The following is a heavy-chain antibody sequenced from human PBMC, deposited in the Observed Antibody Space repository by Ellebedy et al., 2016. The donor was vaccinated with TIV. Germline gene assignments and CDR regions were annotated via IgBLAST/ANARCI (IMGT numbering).Heavy chain of an antibody. D-gene: IGHD2-2*02. CDR3: AKGGGVPAAIRAGSWFDP. CDR2: ISGSGGST. V-gene: IGHV3-23*01. CDR1: GFTFSSYG. Sequence: GGSLRLXCAASGFTFSSYGMHWVRQAPGKGLEWVSAISGSGGSTYYADSVKGRFTISRDNSKNTLYLQMNSLRAEDTAVYYCAKGGGVPAAIRAGSWFDPWGQGTLVTVSS. J-gene: IGHJ5*02.